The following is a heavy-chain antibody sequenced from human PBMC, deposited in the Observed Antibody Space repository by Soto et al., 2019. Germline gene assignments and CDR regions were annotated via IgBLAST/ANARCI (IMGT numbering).Heavy chain of an antibody. CDR1: GDSINNTYW. J-gene: IGHJ5*02. CDR3: ATRITVFGLLIPPFDP. V-gene: IGHV4-4*02. D-gene: IGHD3-3*01. Sequence: SETLSLTCFVSGDSINNTYWWSWVRQAPEKGLEWIGEIYHTGGRSYMPSLRGRITLSVDTSKNQFSLRLSSVTAADTAIYYCATRITVFGLLIPPFDPWGQGTQVTVSS. CDR2: IYHTGGR.